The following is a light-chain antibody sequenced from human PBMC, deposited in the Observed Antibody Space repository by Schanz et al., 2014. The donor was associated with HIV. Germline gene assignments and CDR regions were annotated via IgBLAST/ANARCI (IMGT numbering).Light chain of an antibody. CDR2: DVS. Sequence: QSALTQPASVSGSPGQSISISCTGTSGDVGSYNYVSWYQQHPGKAPKLMIYDVSNRPSGVSSRFSGSKSGNTASLTISGLQAEDEADYYCSSSSTPTCVFGGGTKLTVL. J-gene: IGLJ3*02. CDR1: SGDVGSYNY. V-gene: IGLV2-14*03. CDR3: SSSSTPTCV.